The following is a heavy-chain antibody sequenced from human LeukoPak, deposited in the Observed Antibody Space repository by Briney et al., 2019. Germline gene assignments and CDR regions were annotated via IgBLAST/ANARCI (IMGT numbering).Heavy chain of an antibody. J-gene: IGHJ4*02. CDR2: IYHSGST. CDR1: GYSISSGYY. CDR3: AREGYNSGY. Sequence: PSETLSLTCTVSGYSISSGYYWGWIRQPPGKGLEWIGSIYHSGSTYYNPSLKSRVTISVDTSKNQFSLKLSSVTAADTAVYYCAREGYNSGYWGQGTLVTVSS. V-gene: IGHV4-38-2*02. D-gene: IGHD5-24*01.